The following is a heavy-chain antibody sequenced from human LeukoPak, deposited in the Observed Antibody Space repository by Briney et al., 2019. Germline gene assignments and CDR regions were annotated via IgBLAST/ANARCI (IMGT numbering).Heavy chain of an antibody. J-gene: IGHJ3*02. CDR3: ATPPPYSSSSYDAFDI. CDR2: FDPEDGET. D-gene: IGHD6-6*01. V-gene: IGHV1-24*01. CDR1: GYTLTELS. Sequence: ASVKVSCKVSGYTLTELSMHWVRQAPGKGLEWMGGFDPEDGETIYAQKFQGRVTMTEDTSTDTAYMELSSLRSEDTAVYYCATPPPYSSSSYDAFDIWGQGTMVTVSS.